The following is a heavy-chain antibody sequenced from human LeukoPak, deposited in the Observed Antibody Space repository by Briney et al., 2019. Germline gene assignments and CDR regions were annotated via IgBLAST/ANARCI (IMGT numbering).Heavy chain of an antibody. CDR3: ARCSDKYGDYGHY. CDR1: GFTFSSYA. V-gene: IGHV3-30*04. J-gene: IGHJ4*02. D-gene: IGHD4-17*01. CDR2: ISYDGSNK. Sequence: GGSLRLSCGASGFTFSSYAMHWVRQAPGKGLEWVAVISYDGSNKYYADSVKGRFTISRDNSKNTLYLQMDSLRTEDTAMYYCARCSDKYGDYGHYWGQGTLVTVSS.